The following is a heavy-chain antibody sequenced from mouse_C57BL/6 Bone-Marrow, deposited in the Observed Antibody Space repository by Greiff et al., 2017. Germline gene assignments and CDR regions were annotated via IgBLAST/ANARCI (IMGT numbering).Heavy chain of an antibody. D-gene: IGHD2-3*01. J-gene: IGHJ4*01. CDR1: GYTFTSYT. Sequence: QVQLQQSGAELARPGASVKMSCKASGYTFTSYTMPWVKQRPGQGLEWIGYINPSSGYTKYNQKFKDKATLTADKSSSTAYMQLSSLTSEDSAVYYCARCGYYKCYAMDYWGQGTSVTVSS. CDR3: ARCGYYKCYAMDY. V-gene: IGHV1-4*01. CDR2: INPSSGYT.